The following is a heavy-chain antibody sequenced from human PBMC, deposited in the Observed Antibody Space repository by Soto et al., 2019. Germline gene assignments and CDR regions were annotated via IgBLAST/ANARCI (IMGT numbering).Heavy chain of an antibody. CDR2: IYWDDDR. V-gene: IGHV2-5*02. CDR1: GFSLSTSGMG. J-gene: IGHJ4*02. Sequence: QVTLKEAGPTLLKPTQTLTLTCTFSGFSLSTSGMGVGWIRQPPGKALEWLALIYWDDDRRHSPSLKSRLTITKDTSKIQVVLTMTNMDPVDTATYYCARRYYDTLTGLPYSFDSWGQGTLVTVSS. CDR3: ARRYYDTLTGLPYSFDS. D-gene: IGHD3-9*01.